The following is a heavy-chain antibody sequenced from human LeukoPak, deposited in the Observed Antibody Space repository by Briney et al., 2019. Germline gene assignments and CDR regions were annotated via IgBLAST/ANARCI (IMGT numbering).Heavy chain of an antibody. D-gene: IGHD3-3*01. Sequence: SETLSLTCTVSGASTSSSSHYWVWVRQSPGKGLEWIGSIYYSGSTSYNPSLQSRVVISVDSSKNQFSLRLSSVTAADTAIYYCVRQWSSGRPGTPWGQGTLVTVSS. CDR1: GASTSSSSHY. J-gene: IGHJ5*01. V-gene: IGHV4-39*01. CDR2: IYYSGST. CDR3: VRQWSSGRPGTP.